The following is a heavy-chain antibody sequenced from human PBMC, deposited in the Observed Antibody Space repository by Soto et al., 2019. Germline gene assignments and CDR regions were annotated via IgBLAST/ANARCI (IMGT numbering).Heavy chain of an antibody. Sequence: SVKVSCKASGGTFSSYAISWVRQAPGQGLEWMGGIIPIFGTANYAQKFQGRFTITADESTSTAYMELSSLRSEDTAVYYCAARLYSSGWYYFDYWGQGTLVTVSS. V-gene: IGHV1-69*13. CDR1: GGTFSSYA. D-gene: IGHD6-19*01. CDR2: IIPIFGTA. J-gene: IGHJ4*02. CDR3: AARLYSSGWYYFDY.